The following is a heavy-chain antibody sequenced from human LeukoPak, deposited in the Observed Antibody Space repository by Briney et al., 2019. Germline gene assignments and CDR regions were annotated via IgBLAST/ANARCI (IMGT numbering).Heavy chain of an antibody. Sequence: ASVKVSCKASGYTFTGYYMHWVRQAPGQGLEWMGWINPNSGGTNYAQKFQGRVTMTRDTSISTAYMELSRLRSDDTAVYYCARAGGIMITVGGVIVLDYWGQGTLVTVSS. CDR3: ARAGGIMITVGGVIVLDY. D-gene: IGHD3-16*02. J-gene: IGHJ4*02. V-gene: IGHV1-2*02. CDR2: INPNSGGT. CDR1: GYTFTGYY.